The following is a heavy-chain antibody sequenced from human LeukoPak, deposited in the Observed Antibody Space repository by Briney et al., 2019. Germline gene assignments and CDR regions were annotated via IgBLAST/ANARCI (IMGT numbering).Heavy chain of an antibody. J-gene: IGHJ4*02. V-gene: IGHV3-23*01. D-gene: IGHD3-22*01. CDR2: ISGSGSST. CDR3: ARVPYDSSGYYPDY. CDR1: GFTFCTYD. Sequence: GGSLRLSCAASGFTFCTYDMSWVRQAPGKGLEWVSGISGSGSSTYSADSVKGRFTISRDNSKNTLYLQMNSLRAEDTAVYYCARVPYDSSGYYPDYWGQGTLVTVSS.